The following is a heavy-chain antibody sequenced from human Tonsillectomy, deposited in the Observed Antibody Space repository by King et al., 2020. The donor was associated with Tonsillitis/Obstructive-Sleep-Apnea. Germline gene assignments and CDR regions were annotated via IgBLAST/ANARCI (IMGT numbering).Heavy chain of an antibody. Sequence: VQLVESGGGLIQPGGSLRLSCAASEFTVSSNYMSWVRQAPGKGLEWVSVIYSGGSTYYADSVKGRFTISRDNSKNTLYLQMNSLRAEDTAVYYCARWIAARPDAFDIWGQGTMVTVSS. D-gene: IGHD6-6*01. CDR1: EFTVSSNY. CDR2: IYSGGST. V-gene: IGHV3-53*01. CDR3: ARWIAARPDAFDI. J-gene: IGHJ3*02.